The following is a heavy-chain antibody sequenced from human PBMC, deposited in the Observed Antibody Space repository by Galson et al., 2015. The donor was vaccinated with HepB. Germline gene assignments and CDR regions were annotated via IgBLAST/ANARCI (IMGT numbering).Heavy chain of an antibody. V-gene: IGHV4-59*08. CDR1: GGSISDHY. Sequence: SETLSLTCTVSGGSISDHYWSWIRQSPGKGLEWIGYIYYSDTWTTNYNPSLRSRVTISFDTSNNPVSLVLSSVTAADTAMYYCGRQTHHQNPMDVWGQGTTVTVS. D-gene: IGHD1-14*01. CDR2: IYYSDTWTT. CDR3: GRQTHHQNPMDV. J-gene: IGHJ6*02.